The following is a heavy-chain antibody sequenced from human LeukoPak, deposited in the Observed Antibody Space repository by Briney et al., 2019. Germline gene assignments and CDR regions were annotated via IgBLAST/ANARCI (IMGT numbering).Heavy chain of an antibody. CDR3: ARDEGYGDYGGDDAFDI. D-gene: IGHD4-17*01. V-gene: IGHV4-39*07. Sequence: PSETLSLTCTVSGRSISVIRYYWAWVRQPPGKGLEWIGSIYYSGSTYYNPSLKSRVTMSVDTSKNHFSLKLSSVTAADTAVYYCARDEGYGDYGGDDAFDIWGQGTMVTVSS. J-gene: IGHJ3*02. CDR2: IYYSGST. CDR1: GRSISVIRYY.